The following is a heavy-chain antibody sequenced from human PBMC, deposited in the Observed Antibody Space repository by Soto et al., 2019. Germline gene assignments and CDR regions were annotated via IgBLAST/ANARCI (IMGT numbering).Heavy chain of an antibody. CDR3: ARSLLGDHYDSDGLDS. V-gene: IGHV1-69*02. Sequence: QVQLVQSGTEVKKPGSSVTVSCKASGGPYSKYSISWVRQAPGQGLEWMGRIIPIFDMTNYAQKFQGRVTITADKSTSTVYMDLSSLRFEDTAVYYCARSLLGDHYDSDGLDSWGQGTLVSVS. CDR2: IIPIFDMT. CDR1: GGPYSKYS. D-gene: IGHD3-22*01. J-gene: IGHJ4*02.